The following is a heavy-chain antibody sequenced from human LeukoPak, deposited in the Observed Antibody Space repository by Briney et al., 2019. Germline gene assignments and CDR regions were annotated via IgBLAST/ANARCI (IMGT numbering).Heavy chain of an antibody. D-gene: IGHD3-10*02. J-gene: IGHJ6*04. CDR2: ISSSGSTI. Sequence: GGSLRLSGAASGFTFSSDEMNWVRQAPGRGLEWVSYISSSGSTIYYADSVKGRFTISRDNAKNSLYLQMNSLRAEDTAVYYCAELGITMIGGVWGKGTTVTISS. V-gene: IGHV3-48*03. CDR1: GFTFSSDE. CDR3: AELGITMIGGV.